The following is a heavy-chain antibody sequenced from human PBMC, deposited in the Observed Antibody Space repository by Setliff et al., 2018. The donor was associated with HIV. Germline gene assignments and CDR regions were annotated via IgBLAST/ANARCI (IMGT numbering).Heavy chain of an antibody. CDR1: GFTFSSYS. J-gene: IGHJ4*02. D-gene: IGHD6-19*01. CDR3: ARSIIRPYSSGWPWYFDY. V-gene: IGHV3-21*01. CDR2: ISSSSSYI. Sequence: PGGSLRLSCAASGFTFSSYSMNWVRQAPGKGLEWVSSISSSSSYIYYADSVKGRFTISRDNAKNSPSLQVNSLRAEDTAVYYCARSIIRPYSSGWPWYFDYWGQGTLVTVSS.